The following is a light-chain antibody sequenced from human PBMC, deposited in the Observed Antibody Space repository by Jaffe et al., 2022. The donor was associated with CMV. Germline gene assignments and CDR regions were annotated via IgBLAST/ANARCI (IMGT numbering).Light chain of an antibody. CDR1: QSISVW. Sequence: DIQMTQSPSTLSASVGDRVTITCRASQSISVWLAWYQQKPGKAPKLLIYKASSLETGVPSRFSGGGSGTEFTLTISSLQPDDFATYYCQHYNSYPWTFGQGTKVEIK. V-gene: IGKV1-5*03. CDR2: KAS. CDR3: QHYNSYPWT. J-gene: IGKJ1*01.